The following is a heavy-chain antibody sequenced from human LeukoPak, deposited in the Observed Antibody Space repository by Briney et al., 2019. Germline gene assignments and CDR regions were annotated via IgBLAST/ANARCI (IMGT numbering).Heavy chain of an antibody. V-gene: IGHV3-15*01. CDR1: GFTFSNAW. Sequence: GGSLRLSCAASGFTFSNAWMSWVRQAPGKGLEWVGRIKSKTDGGTTDYAAPVKGRFTISRDDSKNTLYLQMNSLKTEDTALYYCAKDLFPGDPSYYFDYWGQGTLVTVSS. CDR2: IKSKTDGGTT. J-gene: IGHJ4*02. CDR3: AKDLFPGDPSYYFDY. D-gene: IGHD4-17*01.